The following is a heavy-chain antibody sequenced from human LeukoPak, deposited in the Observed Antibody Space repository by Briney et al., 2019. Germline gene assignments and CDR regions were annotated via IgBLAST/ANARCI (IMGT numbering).Heavy chain of an antibody. Sequence: PSETLSLTCTVSGGSISSGSYYWSWIRQPAGKGLEWIGRIYTSGSTNYNPSLKSRVTISVDTSKNQFSLKLSSVTAADTAVYYCARGYYYDSSGYYPAFDIWGQGTMVTVSS. CDR1: GGSISSGSYY. J-gene: IGHJ3*02. CDR3: ARGYYYDSSGYYPAFDI. V-gene: IGHV4-61*02. D-gene: IGHD3-22*01. CDR2: IYTSGST.